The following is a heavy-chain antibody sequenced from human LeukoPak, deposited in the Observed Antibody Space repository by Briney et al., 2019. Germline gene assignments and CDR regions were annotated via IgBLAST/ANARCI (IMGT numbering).Heavy chain of an antibody. D-gene: IGHD2-2*01. CDR1: GGSISSGDYY. Sequence: SETLSLTCSVSGGSISSGDYYWSWIRQPPGKGLEWIGYIYHSGSTYYNPSLKSRLTISLDTSKSQFSLKLSSVTATDTAVYYCARTLLEYCSSTSCPPRAFDIWGQGTMVTVSS. V-gene: IGHV4-30-4*01. J-gene: IGHJ3*02. CDR2: IYHSGST. CDR3: ARTLLEYCSSTSCPPRAFDI.